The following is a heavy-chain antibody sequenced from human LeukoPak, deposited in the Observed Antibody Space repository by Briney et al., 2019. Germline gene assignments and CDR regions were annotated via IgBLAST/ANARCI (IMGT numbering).Heavy chain of an antibody. CDR1: GFTFSSYA. Sequence: PGGSLRLSCAASGFTFSSYAIHWVRQAPGKGLEWVATVSSEGRNQYYADPVKSRFSISRDNSQNTVYLQMNSLRPEDTAVYYCAKHIVGGYDWIYNSDYYYAMDVWGQGTTVTVSS. J-gene: IGHJ6*02. CDR2: VSSEGRNQ. V-gene: IGHV3-30*18. D-gene: IGHD5-12*01. CDR3: AKHIVGGYDWIYNSDYYYAMDV.